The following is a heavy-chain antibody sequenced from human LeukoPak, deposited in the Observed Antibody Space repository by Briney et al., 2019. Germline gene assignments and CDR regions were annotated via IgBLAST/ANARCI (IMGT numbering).Heavy chain of an antibody. D-gene: IGHD2-15*01. CDR1: GYTFTSYD. CDR2: MNPNSGNT. CDR3: ARYCSGGSCYPYGMDV. J-gene: IGHJ6*02. Sequence: AASVKVSCNASGYTFTSYDINWVRQATGQGLEWMGWMNPNSGNTGYAQKFQGRVTMTRNTSISTAYMELSSLRSEDTAVYYCARYCSGGSCYPYGMDVWGQGTTVTVSS. V-gene: IGHV1-8*01.